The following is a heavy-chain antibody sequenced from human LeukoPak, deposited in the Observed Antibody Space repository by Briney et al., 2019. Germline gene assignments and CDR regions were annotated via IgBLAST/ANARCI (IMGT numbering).Heavy chain of an antibody. V-gene: IGHV4-59*08. CDR1: GASINNNF. D-gene: IGHD3-22*01. J-gene: IGHJ4*01. Sequence: SETLSLTCTVSGASINNNFWTWIRQPPGKGLEWIGYIYSSGSANYKPSLKRRVIISGDTSKNQFSLNLTSVTAADTAVYFCARRRDYYDTWGHGTLVTVSS. CDR2: IYSSGSA. CDR3: ARRRDYYDT.